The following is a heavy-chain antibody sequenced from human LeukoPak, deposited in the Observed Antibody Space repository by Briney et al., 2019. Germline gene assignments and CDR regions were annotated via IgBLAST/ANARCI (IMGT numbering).Heavy chain of an antibody. V-gene: IGHV1-18*01. CDR2: ISACSGNT. Sequence: ASVKVSCKASGYTFTSYGISWVRQAPGQGLEWMGWISACSGNTNYAQELQGRVTMTTDTSTSTAYMELRSLRSDDTAVYYCARGGGAGRYYYYYMDVWGKGTTVTVSS. D-gene: IGHD3-16*01. CDR1: GYTFTSYG. J-gene: IGHJ6*03. CDR3: ARGGGAGRYYYYYMDV.